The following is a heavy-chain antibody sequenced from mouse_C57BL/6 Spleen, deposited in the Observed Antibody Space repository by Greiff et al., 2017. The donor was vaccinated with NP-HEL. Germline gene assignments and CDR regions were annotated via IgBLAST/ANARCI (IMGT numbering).Heavy chain of an antibody. D-gene: IGHD3-1*01. CDR3: AKSPFSGYFDY. V-gene: IGHV1-69*01. CDR2: IDPSDSYT. Sequence: VQLQQPGAELVMPGASVKLSCKASGYTFTSYWMHWVKQRPGQGLEWIGEIDPSDSYTNYNQKFKGKSTLTVDKSSSTAYMQLSSLTSEDSAVYYCAKSPFSGYFDYWGQGTTLTVSS. CDR1: GYTFTSYW. J-gene: IGHJ2*01.